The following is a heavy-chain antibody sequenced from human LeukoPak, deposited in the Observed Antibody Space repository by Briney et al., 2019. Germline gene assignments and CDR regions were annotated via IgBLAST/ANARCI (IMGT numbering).Heavy chain of an antibody. CDR1: GFTFSNYN. D-gene: IGHD5-12*01. CDR3: AKDGKGYSGYESFFDY. Sequence: GGSLRLSCAASGFTFSNYNMNWVRQAPGKGLEWVSYISSSGSTIYYADSVKGRFTISRDNAKSTLYLQMNSLRAEDTALYYCAKDGKGYSGYESFFDYWGQGTLVTVSS. CDR2: ISSSGSTI. V-gene: IGHV3-48*04. J-gene: IGHJ4*02.